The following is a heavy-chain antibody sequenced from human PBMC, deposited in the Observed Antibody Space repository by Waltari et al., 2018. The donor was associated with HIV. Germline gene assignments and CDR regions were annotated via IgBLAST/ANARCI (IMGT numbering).Heavy chain of an antibody. CDR2: ISSAGNT. V-gene: IGHV4-39*02. Sequence: QVQLQESGPGLVKPSETLSLVCSVSGGSIKHPADYWGWIRQPPGKGFEWMGTISSAGNTYYKTSDNSSLQSRITISANTAKKHFSLRLASVTAADTAVYFCSGLILGTTSRYFAAWGRGTLVTVSS. J-gene: IGHJ2*01. CDR3: SGLILGTTSRYFAA. D-gene: IGHD1-26*01. CDR1: GGSIKHPADY.